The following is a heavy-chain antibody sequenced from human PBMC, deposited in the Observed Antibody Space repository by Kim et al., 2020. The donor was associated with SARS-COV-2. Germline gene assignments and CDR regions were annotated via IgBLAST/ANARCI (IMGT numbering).Heavy chain of an antibody. V-gene: IGHV3-64*01. D-gene: IGHD3-3*01. Sequence: GGSLRLSCAASGFTFSSYAMHWVRQAPGKGLEYVSAISSNGGSTYYANSVKGRFTISRDNSKNTLYLQMGSLRAEDMAVYYCARDSDFWSGYSYYYYYYMDVWGKGTTVTVSS. CDR2: ISSNGGST. CDR1: GFTFSSYA. J-gene: IGHJ6*03. CDR3: ARDSDFWSGYSYYYYYYMDV.